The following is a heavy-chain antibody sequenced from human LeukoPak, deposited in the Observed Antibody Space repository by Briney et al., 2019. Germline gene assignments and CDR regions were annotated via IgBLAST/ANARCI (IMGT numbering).Heavy chain of an antibody. CDR3: ARDISGTVTPPGAFDI. D-gene: IGHD4-17*01. CDR1: GGSISSGGYY. V-gene: IGHV4-31*03. Sequence: SETLSLTCTVSGGSISSGGYYWSWIRPHPGKGLEWIGYIYYSGSTYYNPSLKSRVTISVDTSKNQFSLKLSSVTAADTAVYYCARDISGTVTPPGAFDIWGQGTMVTVSS. J-gene: IGHJ3*02. CDR2: IYYSGST.